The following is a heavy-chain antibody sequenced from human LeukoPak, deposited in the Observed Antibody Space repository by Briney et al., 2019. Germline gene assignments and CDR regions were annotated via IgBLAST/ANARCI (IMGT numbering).Heavy chain of an antibody. J-gene: IGHJ5*02. CDR1: GGSFRGYY. V-gene: IGHV4-34*01. CDR2: INHSGST. CDR3: ARDPYCSSTSCERWSDP. Sequence: SETLSLTCAVYGGSFRGYYGSWIRQPPGKGLEWIGEINHSGSTNYNPSLKSRVTMSVDTSKNQFSLKLSSVTAADTAVYYCARDPYCSSTSCERWSDPWGQGTLVTVSS. D-gene: IGHD2-2*01.